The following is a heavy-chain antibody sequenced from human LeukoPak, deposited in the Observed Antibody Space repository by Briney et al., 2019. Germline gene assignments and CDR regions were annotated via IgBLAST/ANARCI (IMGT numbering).Heavy chain of an antibody. V-gene: IGHV4-34*01. J-gene: IGHJ4*02. Sequence: PSETLSLTCAVYGGSFSGYYWSWIRQPPGKGLEWIGEINHSGSTNYNPSLKSRVTISVDTSKNQFSLKLSSVTAADTAVYYCARHRFGHLFDYWGQGTLVLVSS. CDR2: INHSGST. CDR3: ARHRFGHLFDY. D-gene: IGHD3-16*01. CDR1: GGSFSGYY.